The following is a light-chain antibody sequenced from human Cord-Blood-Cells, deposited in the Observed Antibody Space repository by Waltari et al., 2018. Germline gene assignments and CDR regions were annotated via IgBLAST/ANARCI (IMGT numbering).Light chain of an antibody. V-gene: IGLV2-11*01. J-gene: IGLJ1*01. CDR2: DVS. Sequence: QPALTPPRSVSGSPGQSVTISCTGTSSDVGGYNYVSWYQHHPGKAPKLMIYDVSKRPSGVPDRFSGSKSGNTASLTISGLQAEDEADYYCCSYAGSYTYVFGTGTKVTVL. CDR3: CSYAGSYTYV. CDR1: SSDVGGYNY.